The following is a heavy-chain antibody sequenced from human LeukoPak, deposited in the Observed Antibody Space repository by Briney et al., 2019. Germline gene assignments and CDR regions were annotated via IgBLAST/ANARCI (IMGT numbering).Heavy chain of an antibody. D-gene: IGHD2-21*02. CDR3: ARGGFYCGGDCYVDY. V-gene: IGHV4-39*01. CDR2: IYYSGGT. Sequence: PSETLSLTCTVSGGSISSSSYYWGWIRQPPGKGLEWIGSIYYSGGTYYNPSLKSRVTMSVDTSKNQFSLKLSSVTAADTAVYYCARGGFYCGGDCYVDYWGQGTLVTVSS. J-gene: IGHJ4*02. CDR1: GGSISSSSYY.